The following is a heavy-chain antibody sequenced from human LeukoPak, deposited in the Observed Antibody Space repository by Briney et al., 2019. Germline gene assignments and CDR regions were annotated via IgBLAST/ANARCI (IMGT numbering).Heavy chain of an antibody. D-gene: IGHD1-1*01. CDR1: GYTFTGYY. Sequence: GASVKVSCKASGYTFTGYYMHWVRQAPGQRLEWMGMINAGNADTNYPQKFQGRVTITRDTSASTAYMELSSLGSEDTAVYYCARELWNGEFDYWGQGTLVTVSS. J-gene: IGHJ4*02. CDR2: INAGNADT. CDR3: ARELWNGEFDY. V-gene: IGHV1-3*01.